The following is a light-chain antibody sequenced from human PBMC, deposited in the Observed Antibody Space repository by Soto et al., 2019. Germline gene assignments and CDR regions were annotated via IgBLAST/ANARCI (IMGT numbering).Light chain of an antibody. J-gene: IGLJ1*01. CDR1: SSDVGGYDF. V-gene: IGLV2-11*01. CDR3: CSYAGSYTYV. Sequence: QSVLTQPRSVSGSPGQSVTISCTGTSSDVGGYDFVSWYQQHPGKAPKPMIYDVSKRPSGVPDRFSGSKSGNTASLTISGLQAEDEADYYCCSYAGSYTYVFGVGTKLTVL. CDR2: DVS.